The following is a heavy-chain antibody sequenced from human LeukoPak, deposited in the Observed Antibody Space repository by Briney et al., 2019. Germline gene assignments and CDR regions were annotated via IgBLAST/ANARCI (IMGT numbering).Heavy chain of an antibody. CDR1: GGSISSYY. D-gene: IGHD1-26*01. CDR3: ARSLGAKGANFDY. J-gene: IGHJ4*02. CDR2: IYTSGST. Sequence: KPSETLSLTCTVSGGSISSYYWSWMRQPAGKGLEWIVRIYTSGSTNYNPSLKSRVTMSVDTSKNQFSLKLSAVTAADTAVYYCARSLGAKGANFDYWGQGTLVTVSS. V-gene: IGHV4-4*07.